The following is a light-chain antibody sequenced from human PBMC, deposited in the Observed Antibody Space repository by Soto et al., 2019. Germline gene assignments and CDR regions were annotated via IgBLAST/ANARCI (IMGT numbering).Light chain of an antibody. J-gene: IGKJ1*01. V-gene: IGKV1-9*01. CDR3: QQINSYPRT. CDR1: QGINSY. CDR2: AAS. Sequence: DIPLTQSPSVLSASVGDRVTITCRASQGINSYLAWNQQKPGKVPKLLIYAASTLHSGVPSRFSGSGSGTEFALTISSLHPEDFATYYCQQINSYPRTFGQGTKVEVK.